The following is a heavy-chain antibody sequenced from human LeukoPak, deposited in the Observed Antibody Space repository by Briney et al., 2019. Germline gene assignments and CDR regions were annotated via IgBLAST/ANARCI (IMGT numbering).Heavy chain of an antibody. CDR1: GFTFSDHY. CDR3: ARDLIGGNAYDY. CDR2: ISSNGITI. D-gene: IGHD2-15*01. V-gene: IGHV3-11*04. Sequence: GGSLRLSCAASGFTFSDHYMSWIRQAPGKGLEWVSYISSNGITIYYADSVKGRFTISRDNAKNSLYLQLDSLRAEDTAVYYCARDLIGGNAYDYWGQGALVTVSS. J-gene: IGHJ4*02.